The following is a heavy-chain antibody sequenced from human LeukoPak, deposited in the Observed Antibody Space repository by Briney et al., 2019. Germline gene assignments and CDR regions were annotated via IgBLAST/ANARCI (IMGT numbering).Heavy chain of an antibody. Sequence: PGGSLRLSCAASGFTFSTYVMNWVRQAPGKGLEWVSSISSGSSYIYYADSVKGRFTISGDTAKNSLHLQMNSLRAEDTAVYYCARGPPLDYWGQGTLVTVSS. CDR3: ARGPPLDY. V-gene: IGHV3-21*01. CDR2: ISSGSSYI. J-gene: IGHJ4*02. CDR1: GFTFSTYV.